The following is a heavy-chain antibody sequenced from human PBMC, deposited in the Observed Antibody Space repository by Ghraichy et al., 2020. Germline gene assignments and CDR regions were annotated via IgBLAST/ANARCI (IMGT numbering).Heavy chain of an antibody. CDR1: GGSFSGYY. CDR2: IGLSGST. Sequence: SETLSLTCDVSGGSFSGYYWTWIRQPPGKGLEWIGEIGLSGSTNYNPSLKSRVTMSIDTSRNQFSLKVNSVTAADTAVYYCARGSIAARLSSWGQGTLVTVSS. J-gene: IGHJ5*02. V-gene: IGHV4-34*01. CDR3: ARGSIAARLSS. D-gene: IGHD6-6*01.